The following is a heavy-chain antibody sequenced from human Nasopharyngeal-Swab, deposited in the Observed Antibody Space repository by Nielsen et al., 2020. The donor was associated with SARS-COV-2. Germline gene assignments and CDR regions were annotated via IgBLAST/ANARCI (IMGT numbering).Heavy chain of an antibody. CDR1: GGSFSGYY. J-gene: IGHJ6*02. V-gene: IGHV4-34*01. Sequence: SETLSLTCAVYGGSFSGYYWSWIRQPPGKGLEWIGEINHSGSTNYNPSLKSRVTISVDTSKNQFSLKLSSVTAADTAVYYCARGPVHRGYNYGLYPYYYYGMDVWGPGTTVTVSS. D-gene: IGHD5-18*01. CDR2: INHSGST. CDR3: ARGPVHRGYNYGLYPYYYYGMDV.